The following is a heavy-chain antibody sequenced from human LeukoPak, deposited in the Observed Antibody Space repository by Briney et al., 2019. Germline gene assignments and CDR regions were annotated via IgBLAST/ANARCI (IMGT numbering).Heavy chain of an antibody. V-gene: IGHV3-30*13. CDR3: ARSVSGVWLFDY. CDR1: GFTFSDYW. D-gene: IGHD5/OR15-5a*01. CDR2: SSSDETYK. J-gene: IGHJ4*02. Sequence: GGSLRLSCAASGFTFSDYWIHWVRQAPGKGLEWVSVSSSDETYKFYADSVRGRFTISRDNSKNRLYLQMSDLRAEDTAVYFCARSVSGVWLFDYWGRGTLVTVSS.